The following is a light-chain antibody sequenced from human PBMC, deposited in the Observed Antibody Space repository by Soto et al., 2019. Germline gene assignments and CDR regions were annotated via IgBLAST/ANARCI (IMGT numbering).Light chain of an antibody. CDR2: DAS. V-gene: IGKV3-11*01. Sequence: EIVLTQSPATLSLSPGERATLSCRSSQSVSRYLAWYQQKPGQAPRLLIHDASNRATGVPARFSGSGSGTDFTLTISSLEPEDFAVYYCQKRSNWPRTFGGGTKVDIK. CDR1: QSVSRY. J-gene: IGKJ4*01. CDR3: QKRSNWPRT.